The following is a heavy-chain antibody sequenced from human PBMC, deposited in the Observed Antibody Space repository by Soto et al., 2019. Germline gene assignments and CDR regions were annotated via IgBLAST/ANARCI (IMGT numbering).Heavy chain of an antibody. Sequence: SETLSLTCAVNGGSFSCYYWSWVRQSPGKGLEWIGEINHSGRSNLNPSLTSRLSTSVDTSKNHFTLTLTSVTAADTAVYYCARGPRCINTSCSNDYYHFGLDVWGQGTTVTVSS. V-gene: IGHV4-34*01. CDR3: ARGPRCINTSCSNDYYHFGLDV. J-gene: IGHJ6*02. CDR2: INHSGRS. D-gene: IGHD2-2*01. CDR1: GGSFSCYY.